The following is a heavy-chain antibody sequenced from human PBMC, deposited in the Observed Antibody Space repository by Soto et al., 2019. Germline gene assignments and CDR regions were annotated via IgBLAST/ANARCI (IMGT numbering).Heavy chain of an antibody. Sequence: SETLSLTCTVSGASISSSDYCWAWIRQPPGEGLEWIGSFCSSGFTHYNPSLKSRVTISADTSKNQFSLKLTSVTAAGTAVYYCARHVANSRYYFDFWGQGTLVTV. J-gene: IGHJ4*02. CDR1: GASISSSDYC. D-gene: IGHD5-18*01. CDR3: ARHVANSRYYFDF. V-gene: IGHV4-39*01. CDR2: FCSSGFT.